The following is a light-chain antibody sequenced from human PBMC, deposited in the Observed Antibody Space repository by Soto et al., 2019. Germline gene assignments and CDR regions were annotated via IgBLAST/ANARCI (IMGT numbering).Light chain of an antibody. CDR2: SVS. Sequence: DIQMTQSPSTLSASVGDRVTITCRASQSISSWLAWYQQKPGKAPKLLVYSVSNLDSGVTSRFSGSGSGTDFTLTISSLQPDDFATYYCQQFSSYSRTFGQGTKVEMK. CDR3: QQFSSYSRT. CDR1: QSISSW. J-gene: IGKJ1*01. V-gene: IGKV1-5*01.